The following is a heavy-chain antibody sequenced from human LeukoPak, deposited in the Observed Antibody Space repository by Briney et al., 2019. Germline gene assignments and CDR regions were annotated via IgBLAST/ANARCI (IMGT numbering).Heavy chain of an antibody. CDR3: ARLGASGSYSWSASDY. CDR2: IYDSGST. V-gene: IGHV4-38-2*02. J-gene: IGHJ4*02. Sequence: KPSETLSLTCTVSGYSISSGYYWGWIRQPPGKGLEWIGYIYDSGSTNYNPSLKSRITISVDTSKNQFSLKLSSVTAADTAVYYCARLGASGSYSWSASDYWGQGTLVTVSS. CDR1: GYSISSGYY. D-gene: IGHD1-26*01.